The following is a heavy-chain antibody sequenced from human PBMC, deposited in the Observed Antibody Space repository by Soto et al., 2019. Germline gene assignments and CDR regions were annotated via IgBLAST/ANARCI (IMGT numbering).Heavy chain of an antibody. CDR3: ARGDYYGSGSYFDY. CDR1: GGTFSSYA. Sequence: SVKVSCKASGGTFSSYAISWVRQAPGQGLEWMGGIIPIFGTANYAQKFQGRVTITADKSTSTAYMELSSLRSEDTAVYYCARGDYYGSGSYFDYWGQGTLVTVSS. CDR2: IIPIFGTA. V-gene: IGHV1-69*06. D-gene: IGHD3-10*01. J-gene: IGHJ4*02.